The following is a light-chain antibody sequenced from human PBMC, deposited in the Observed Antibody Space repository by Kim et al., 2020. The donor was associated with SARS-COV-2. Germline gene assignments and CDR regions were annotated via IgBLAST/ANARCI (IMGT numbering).Light chain of an antibody. CDR1: SSGGGDYRY. Sequence: PGQSITISCIGSSSGGGDYRYVSWYQQLPGKAPNLLIYDVNNRPSGVSSRFSSSKSGNTASLTISGLQAEDEADYYCTSYVPSSTLFGGGTKLTVL. J-gene: IGLJ2*01. V-gene: IGLV2-14*03. CDR2: DVN. CDR3: TSYVPSSTL.